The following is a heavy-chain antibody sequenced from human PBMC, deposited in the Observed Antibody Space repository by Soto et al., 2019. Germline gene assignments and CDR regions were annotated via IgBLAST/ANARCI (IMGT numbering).Heavy chain of an antibody. J-gene: IGHJ3*02. V-gene: IGHV1-69*12. CDR2: IIPMFGTA. CDR3: ARDWTI. D-gene: IGHD3-3*01. Sequence: QVQLVQSGAEVKKPGSSVKVSCKASGGTFSSDSISWLRQAPGQGPEWMGGIIPMFGTANYAQKFQGRVTITADEFTSTAYMELSSLTSEATAVYFCARDWTIWGQGTMVTVSS. CDR1: GGTFSSDS.